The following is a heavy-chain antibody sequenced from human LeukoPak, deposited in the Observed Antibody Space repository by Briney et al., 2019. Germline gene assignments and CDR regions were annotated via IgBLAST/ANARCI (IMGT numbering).Heavy chain of an antibody. J-gene: IGHJ4*02. V-gene: IGHV1-18*01. CDR3: ARTRIHDFWSGSYAADVFDV. CDR1: GYTFASYA. D-gene: IGHD3-3*01. Sequence: ASVKVSCKASGYTFASYAITWVRQAPGQGLEWMGWIAIYNDNTNYAQKLQGRVTMTTDTSTTTAYMELRSLRSDDTAVYYCARTRIHDFWSGSYAADVFDVWGQGTLVTVSS. CDR2: IAIYNDNT.